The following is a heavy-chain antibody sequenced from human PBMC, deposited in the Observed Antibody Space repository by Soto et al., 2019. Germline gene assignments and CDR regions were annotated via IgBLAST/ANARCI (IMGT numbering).Heavy chain of an antibody. CDR2: IYTGGGT. J-gene: IGHJ5*02. Sequence: EVQLVESGGGLVQPGGSLRLSCAASGLTVSTNPMSWVRQAPGKGLEWVSVIYTGGGTHYADSVKGRFTISRDNSKNTGEPQMNRLRPGDTAGYYCSRDRFGHWGQGTPVTVSS. CDR1: GLTVSTNP. V-gene: IGHV3-66*01. CDR3: SRDRFGH.